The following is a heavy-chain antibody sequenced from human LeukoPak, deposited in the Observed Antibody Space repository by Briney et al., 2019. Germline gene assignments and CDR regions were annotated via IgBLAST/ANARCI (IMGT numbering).Heavy chain of an antibody. D-gene: IGHD1-14*01. Sequence: PSETLSLTCAVYGGSFSGYYWSWIRQPPGKGLEWIGEINHSGSTNYNPSLKSRVTISVDTSKNQFSLKLSSVTAADTAVYYCVRGRTKSRYYYYYGMDVWGQGTTVTVSS. CDR3: VRGRTKSRYYYYYGMDV. J-gene: IGHJ6*02. V-gene: IGHV4-34*01. CDR2: INHSGST. CDR1: GGSFSGYY.